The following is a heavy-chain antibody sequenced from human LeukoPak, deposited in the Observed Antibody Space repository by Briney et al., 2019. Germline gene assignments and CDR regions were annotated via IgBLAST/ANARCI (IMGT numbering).Heavy chain of an antibody. J-gene: IGHJ3*02. CDR1: GGSISSSSYY. D-gene: IGHD2-21*02. V-gene: IGHV4-39*01. CDR2: IYSSGST. Sequence: SETLSLTCIVSGGSISSSSYYWGWIRQPPGKGSEWIGSIYSSGSTYYNPSLKSRVSISVDTSKNQFSLKLSSVTAADTAVYSCARQGVTGTSDAFDIWGQGTMVTVSS. CDR3: ARQGVTGTSDAFDI.